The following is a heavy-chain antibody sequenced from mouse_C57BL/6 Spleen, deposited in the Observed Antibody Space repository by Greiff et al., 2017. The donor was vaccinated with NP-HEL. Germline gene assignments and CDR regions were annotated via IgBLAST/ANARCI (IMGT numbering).Heavy chain of an antibody. Sequence: DVMLVESGGGLVQPGGSLKLSCAASGFTFSDYYMYWVRQTPEKRLEWVAYISNGGGSTYYPDTVKGRFTISRDNAKNTLYLQISRLKSEDTTKYYCARRIYYGDGGFAYWGQGTLVTVSA. D-gene: IGHD2-13*01. CDR1: GFTFSDYY. J-gene: IGHJ3*01. CDR3: ARRIYYGDGGFAY. CDR2: ISNGGGST. V-gene: IGHV5-12*01.